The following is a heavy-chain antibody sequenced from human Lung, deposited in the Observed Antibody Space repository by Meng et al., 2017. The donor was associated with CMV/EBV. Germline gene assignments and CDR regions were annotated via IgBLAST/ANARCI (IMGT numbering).Heavy chain of an antibody. J-gene: IGHJ4*02. CDR2: NYYSGST. CDR1: GGFISTYY. Sequence: PCKTLYVPWDCSGGFISTYYRVWIRQPAGKGLKWIGNNYYSGSTTNNHSLASRVTISVDSSKKQFSLKLIYVPAADAAVYYCARHQNGVTYPLDYWGQGTLVTVSS. CDR3: ARHQNGVTYPLDY. D-gene: IGHD2-8*01. V-gene: IGHV4-59*08.